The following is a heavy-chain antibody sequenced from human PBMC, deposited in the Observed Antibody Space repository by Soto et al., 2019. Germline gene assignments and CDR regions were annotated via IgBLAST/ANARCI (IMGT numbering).Heavy chain of an antibody. CDR3: ARDCSSTSCPQRGLDY. J-gene: IGHJ4*02. D-gene: IGHD2-2*01. Sequence: SETLSLTCTVSGGSISSGGYYWSWIRQHPGKGLEWIGYIYYSGSTYYNPSLKSRVTISVDTSKNQFSLKLSSVTAADTAVYYCARDCSSTSCPQRGLDYWGQGTLVTVSS. CDR2: IYYSGST. CDR1: GGSISSGGYY. V-gene: IGHV4-31*03.